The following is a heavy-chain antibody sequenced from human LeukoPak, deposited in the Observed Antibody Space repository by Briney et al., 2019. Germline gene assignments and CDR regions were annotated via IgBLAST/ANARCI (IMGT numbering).Heavy chain of an antibody. J-gene: IGHJ4*02. Sequence: GGSLRLSCAASGFTFSSYDMNWVRQAPGKGLEWIAYIGSGGSPIYYADSVRGRFTISRDNAKNSLYLQMNSLRVEDTAFYYFVRHDYWSGHKGSDYWGQGTLVTVSS. CDR3: VRHDYWSGHKGSDY. D-gene: IGHD3-3*01. CDR2: IGSGGSPI. CDR1: GFTFSSYD. V-gene: IGHV3-48*03.